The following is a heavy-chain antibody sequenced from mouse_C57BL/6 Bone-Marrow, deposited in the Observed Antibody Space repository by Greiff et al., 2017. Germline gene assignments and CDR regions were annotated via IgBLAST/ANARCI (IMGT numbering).Heavy chain of an antibody. CDR2: IFPGSGST. Sequence: QVQLKESGPELVKPGASVKISCKASGYTFTDYYINWVKQRPGQGLEWIGWIFPGSGSTYYNEKFKGKATLTVDKSSSTAYMQLSSLTSEDSAVYYCARTGTLFAYWGQGTLVTVSA. CDR1: GYTFTDYY. V-gene: IGHV1-75*01. J-gene: IGHJ3*01. CDR3: ARTGTLFAY. D-gene: IGHD4-1*01.